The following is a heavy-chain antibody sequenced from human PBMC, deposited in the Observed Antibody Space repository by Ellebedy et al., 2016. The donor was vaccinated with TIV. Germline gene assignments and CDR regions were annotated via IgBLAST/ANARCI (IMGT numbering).Heavy chain of an antibody. Sequence: GESLKISCVASGLSVGGNQMNWVRQAPGKGLEWVSGIYAGGSTIYADSVKGRFSISRDNSKNTVSLQMNSLRGEDTAVYYCTRGPNQDAWGQGAPVTVSS. CDR1: GLSVGGNQ. V-gene: IGHV3-53*01. CDR3: TRGPNQDA. J-gene: IGHJ5*02. CDR2: IYAGGST. D-gene: IGHD1-14*01.